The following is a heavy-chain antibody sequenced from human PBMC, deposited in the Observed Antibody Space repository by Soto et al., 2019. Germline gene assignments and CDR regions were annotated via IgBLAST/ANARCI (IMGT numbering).Heavy chain of an antibody. V-gene: IGHV3-30*18. J-gene: IGHJ4*02. CDR2: ISYDGSNK. CDR3: AKDRTVTTRIFDF. CDR1: RFTFSNYG. D-gene: IGHD4-4*01. Sequence: GGSLRLSCAASRFTFSNYGMHRVRQAPGKGLEWVAIISYDGSNKYYADSVKGRFTISRDNSKNTLYLQMNSLRAEDTAVYYCAKDRTVTTRIFDFWGQGTLVTVSS.